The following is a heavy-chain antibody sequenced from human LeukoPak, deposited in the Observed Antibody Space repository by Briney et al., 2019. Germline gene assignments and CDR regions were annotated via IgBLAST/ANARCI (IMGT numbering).Heavy chain of an antibody. CDR2: ISPFFDIA. J-gene: IGHJ5*02. Sequence: SVKVSCKASGATFSTYGLSWVRQAPGQGLEWMGRISPFFDIANYAQKFQGRVTITADKSTSTVYKELSSLRSEDTAIYYCAREFKQSNWNDGHWFDPWGQGTLVTVSS. CDR3: AREFKQSNWNDGHWFDP. V-gene: IGHV1-69*04. CDR1: GATFSTYG. D-gene: IGHD1-20*01.